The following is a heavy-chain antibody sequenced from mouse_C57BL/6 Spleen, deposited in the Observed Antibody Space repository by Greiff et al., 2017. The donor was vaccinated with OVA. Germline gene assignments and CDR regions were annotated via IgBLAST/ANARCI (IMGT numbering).Heavy chain of an antibody. V-gene: IGHV5-17*01. CDR1: GFTFSDYG. CDR3: ASRYYGSSYDYAMDY. CDR2: ISSGSSTI. Sequence: EVKVVESGGGLVKPGGSLTLSCAASGFTFSDYGMHWVRQAPEKGLEWVAYISSGSSTIYYADTVKGRFTISRDNAKNTLFLQMTSLRAEDTAMYYCASRYYGSSYDYAMDYWGQGTSVTVSS. D-gene: IGHD1-1*01. J-gene: IGHJ4*01.